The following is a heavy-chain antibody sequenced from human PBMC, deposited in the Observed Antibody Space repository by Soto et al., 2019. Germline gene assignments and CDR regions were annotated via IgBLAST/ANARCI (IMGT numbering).Heavy chain of an antibody. CDR1: GFAFSSYW. Sequence: EVQLVESGGGLVQPGGSLRLSCAASGFAFSSYWMHWVRQAPGKGLVWVSRINPDGRTTSYADSVRDRFTISRDNAHDTLYLQMNGLRTEDTAVYYCARVGVGSYHFDFWGQGTQVAVSA. D-gene: IGHD3-10*01. CDR2: INPDGRTT. J-gene: IGHJ4*02. CDR3: ARVGVGSYHFDF. V-gene: IGHV3-74*01.